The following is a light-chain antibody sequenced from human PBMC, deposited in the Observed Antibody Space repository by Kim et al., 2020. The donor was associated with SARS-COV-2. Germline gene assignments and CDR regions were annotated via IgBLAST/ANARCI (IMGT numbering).Light chain of an antibody. CDR1: QSVSNY. Sequence: LSPGESAPLPCRASQSVSNYLAWYQQKPGQAPRLLISDTSKRATGIPARFSGSGSRTDFTLTISSLEPEDFAVYYCQQRSNWLITFGQGTRLEIK. CDR2: DTS. CDR3: QQRSNWLIT. V-gene: IGKV3-11*01. J-gene: IGKJ5*01.